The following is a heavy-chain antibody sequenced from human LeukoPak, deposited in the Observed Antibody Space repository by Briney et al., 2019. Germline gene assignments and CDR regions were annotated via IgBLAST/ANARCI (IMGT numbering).Heavy chain of an antibody. CDR2: IYHSGST. V-gene: IGHV4-38-2*02. Sequence: NPSETLSLTCTVSGYSISSGYYWGWIRQPPGKGLEWIGSIYHSGSTYYNPSLKSRVTISVLTSKNRFSLKLSSVTAADTAVYYCATLTGGDDAFDIWGQGTMVTVSS. CDR3: ATLTGGDDAFDI. CDR1: GYSISSGYY. J-gene: IGHJ3*02. D-gene: IGHD4-23*01.